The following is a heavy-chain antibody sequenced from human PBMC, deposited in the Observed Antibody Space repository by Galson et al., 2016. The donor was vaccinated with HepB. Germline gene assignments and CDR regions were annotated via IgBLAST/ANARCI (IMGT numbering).Heavy chain of an antibody. D-gene: IGHD6-19*01. CDR3: AGGGGWLTVY. Sequence: SLRPSCAVSGFTFGSLWMTWFRQAPGKGLEWVANVKQDGSDIRYVDSVKGRFTISRDNAKNSLYLQMNSLRVEDTALYYCAGGGGWLTVYWGQGTLVTVSS. CDR1: GFTFGSLW. V-gene: IGHV3-7*01. J-gene: IGHJ4*02. CDR2: VKQDGSDI.